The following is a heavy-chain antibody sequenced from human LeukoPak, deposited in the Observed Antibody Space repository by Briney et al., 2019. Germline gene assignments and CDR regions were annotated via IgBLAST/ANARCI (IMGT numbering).Heavy chain of an antibody. CDR3: ARVYGVRGDSSGPAGY. Sequence: GGSLRLSCAASGFTFSSYWMSWVRQAPGKGLERVANIKQDGSEKYYVDSVKGRFTISRDNAKNSLYLQMNSLRAEDTAVYYCARVYGVRGDSSGPAGYWGQGTLVTVSS. CDR1: GFTFSSYW. D-gene: IGHD3-22*01. V-gene: IGHV3-7*01. CDR2: IKQDGSEK. J-gene: IGHJ4*02.